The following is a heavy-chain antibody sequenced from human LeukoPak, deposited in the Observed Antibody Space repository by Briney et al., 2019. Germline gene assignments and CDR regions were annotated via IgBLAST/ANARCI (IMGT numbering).Heavy chain of an antibody. D-gene: IGHD6-6*01. CDR3: AREIAARRLGFSLNHGPARKWNNWFDP. CDR2: IYTSGST. CDR1: GGSISSYY. Sequence: PSETLSLTCTVPGGSISSYYWSWIRQPAGKGLEWIGRIYTSGSTNYNPSLKSRVTMSVDTSKNQFSLKLSSVTAADTAVYYCAREIAARRLGFSLNHGPARKWNNWFDPWGQGTLVTVSS. V-gene: IGHV4-4*07. J-gene: IGHJ5*02.